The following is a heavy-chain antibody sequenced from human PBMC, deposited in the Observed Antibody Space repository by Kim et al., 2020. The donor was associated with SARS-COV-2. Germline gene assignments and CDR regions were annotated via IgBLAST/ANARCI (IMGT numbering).Heavy chain of an antibody. Sequence: YAQKFKGRVTMTRDTSTSTVYMELSSLRSEDTAVYYCARDTSGSYSGFDPWGQGTLVTVSS. J-gene: IGHJ5*02. CDR3: ARDTSGSYSGFDP. V-gene: IGHV1-46*01. D-gene: IGHD1-26*01.